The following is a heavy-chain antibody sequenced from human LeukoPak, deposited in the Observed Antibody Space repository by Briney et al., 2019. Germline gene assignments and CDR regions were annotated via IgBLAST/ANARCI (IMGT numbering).Heavy chain of an antibody. CDR1: GYTFTSYY. J-gene: IGHJ5*02. V-gene: IGHV1-46*01. D-gene: IGHD1-26*01. Sequence: ALVKVSCKASGYTFTSYYMHWVRQAPGQGLEWMGISNPTGGSTGYAQKFQGRVTMTRDMSTSTDYMELSSLRSEDTAIYYCARDNSVGDNAWWFDPWGQGTLVTVSS. CDR3: ARDNSVGDNAWWFDP. CDR2: SNPTGGST.